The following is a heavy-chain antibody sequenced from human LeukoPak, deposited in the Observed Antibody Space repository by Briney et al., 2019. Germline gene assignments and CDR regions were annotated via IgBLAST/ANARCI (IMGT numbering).Heavy chain of an antibody. V-gene: IGHV6-1*01. D-gene: IGHD6-13*01. CDR3: ARESSSWRGDGWFDT. J-gene: IGHJ5*02. CDR2: TYYRTKWYN. CDR1: GDSVSSNSAA. Sequence: SQTLSLTCAISGDSVSSNSAAWTWIRQSPSRGLEWLGRTYYRTKWYNDYAESVKSRITINPDTFKNQFSLQLNSVTPEDTAVYYCARESSSWRGDGWFDTWGQGTLVTVSS.